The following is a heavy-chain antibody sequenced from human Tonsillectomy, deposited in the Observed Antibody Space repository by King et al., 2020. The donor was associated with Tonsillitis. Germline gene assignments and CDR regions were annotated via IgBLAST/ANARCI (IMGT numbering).Heavy chain of an antibody. CDR3: ARYGGGGSYFDY. V-gene: IGHV4-59*01. CDR2: IYYSGST. J-gene: IGHJ4*02. Sequence: VQLQESGPGLVKPSETLSLTCTVSGGSISSYYWSWIRQPLGKGLEWIGYIYYSGSTNYNPSLKSRVTISVDTSKNQFSLKLSSVTAADTAVYYCARYGGGGSYFDYWGQGTLVTVSS. D-gene: IGHD3-16*01. CDR1: GGSISSYY.